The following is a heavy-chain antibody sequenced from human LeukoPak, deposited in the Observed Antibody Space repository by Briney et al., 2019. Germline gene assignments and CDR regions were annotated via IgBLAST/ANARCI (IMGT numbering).Heavy chain of an antibody. CDR2: INHSGST. D-gene: IGHD3-3*01. Sequence: SETLSLTCAVSGVSLSGYYWSWIRQPPGKGLEWIGEINHSGSTNYNPSLKSRVTISVDTSKNQFSLKLSSVTAADTAVYYCAITYYDFWSGYYSAFDIWGQGTMVTVSS. CDR1: GVSLSGYY. J-gene: IGHJ3*02. CDR3: AITYYDFWSGYYSAFDI. V-gene: IGHV4-34*01.